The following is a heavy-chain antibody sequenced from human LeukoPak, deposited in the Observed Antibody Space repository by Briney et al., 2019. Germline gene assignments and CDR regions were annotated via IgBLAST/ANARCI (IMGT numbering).Heavy chain of an antibody. D-gene: IGHD3-3*01. CDR3: ARDGSGYSYYYYYYGMDV. J-gene: IGHJ6*02. CDR1: GYTFTSYA. V-gene: IGHV1-3*01. Sequence: ASVKVSCKASGYTFTSYAMHWVRQAPGQRLEWMGWINAGNGNTKYSQKFQGRVTITRDTSASTAYMELSSLRSEDTAVYYCARDGSGYSYYYYYYGMDVWGQGTTVTVSS. CDR2: INAGNGNT.